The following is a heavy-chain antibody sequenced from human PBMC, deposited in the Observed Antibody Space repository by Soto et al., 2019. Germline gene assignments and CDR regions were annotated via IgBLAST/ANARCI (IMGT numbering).Heavy chain of an antibody. CDR2: IGGGDT. D-gene: IGHD2-21*01. V-gene: IGHV3-23*01. J-gene: IGHJ3*01. Sequence: QPGGSLRLSCAASGFTFNTYAMSWVRQAPGKGLEWVAGIGGGDTHYADSVMGRFIISRDDPKSMVSLQMNSLRVEDTAVYYCAKDRQNFNSVWDPLDVWGQGTLVTVSS. CDR1: GFTFNTYA. CDR3: AKDRQNFNSVWDPLDV.